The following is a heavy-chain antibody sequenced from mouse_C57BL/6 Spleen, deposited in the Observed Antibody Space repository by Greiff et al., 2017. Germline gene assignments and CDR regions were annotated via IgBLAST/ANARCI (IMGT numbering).Heavy chain of an antibody. J-gene: IGHJ4*01. V-gene: IGHV3-3*01. CDR1: GFSINSDCY. Sequence: EVQGVESGPSLVRPSQTLSLTCTVTGFSINSDCYWIWIRQFPGNKLEYIGYTFYSGITYYNPSLESRTYITRDTSKNQFSLKLSSVTTEDTATYYCARRRYDYPYAMDYWGQGTSVTVSS. CDR3: ARRRYDYPYAMDY. D-gene: IGHD2-4*01. CDR2: TFYSGIT.